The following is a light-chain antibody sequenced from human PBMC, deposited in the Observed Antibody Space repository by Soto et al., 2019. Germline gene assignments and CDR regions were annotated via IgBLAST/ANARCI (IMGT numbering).Light chain of an antibody. J-gene: IGKJ4*01. CDR2: AIS. Sequence: EVVLTQSPGTLSLSPGERATLSCRASQSVNSKYLAWYQQKPGQAPRLLMYAISSRAAGIPDRFSGSGSGTDFTLTISSLEPEDLEVYYCQQYDNSHLTFGGGTKVEI. CDR3: QQYDNSHLT. V-gene: IGKV3-20*01. CDR1: QSVNSKY.